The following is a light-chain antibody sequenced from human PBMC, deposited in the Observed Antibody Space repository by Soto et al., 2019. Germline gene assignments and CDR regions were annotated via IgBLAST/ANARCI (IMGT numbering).Light chain of an antibody. Sequence: GVSQWPATLSVSRGERATLSCRASQGSXSYLAWFQQKLGQAPRFLXYCASTRATGSPARLSGSGSGTEFTLPISSLQSEDFAVYYCQQYNNWTRTFGQGTKVDIK. CDR3: QQYNNWTRT. J-gene: IGKJ1*01. CDR2: CAS. V-gene: IGKV3-15*01. CDR1: QGSXSY.